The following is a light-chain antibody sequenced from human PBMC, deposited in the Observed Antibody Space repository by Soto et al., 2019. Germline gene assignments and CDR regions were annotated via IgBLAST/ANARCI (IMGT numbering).Light chain of an antibody. CDR1: SSDVGGYNY. V-gene: IGLV2-14*01. CDR3: SSYTSSSTLCV. J-gene: IGLJ1*01. CDR2: DVS. Sequence: QSALTQPASVSGSPGQSITISCTGTSSDVGGYNYVSWYQQHPGKAPKLMIYDVSNRPSGVSNRFSGSKSGNTASLTISGLQAEDEADHYCSSYTSSSTLCVFGTGTKLTVL.